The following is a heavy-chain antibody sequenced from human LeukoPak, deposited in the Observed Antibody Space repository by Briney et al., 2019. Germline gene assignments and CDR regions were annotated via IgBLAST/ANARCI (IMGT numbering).Heavy chain of an antibody. CDR1: GFTFSSYS. J-gene: IGHJ4*02. CDR3: ARDRTYGDLLAY. CDR2: ISSSSSYI. V-gene: IGHV3-21*01. Sequence: GGSLRLSCAASGFTFSSYSMNWVRQAPGKGLEWVSSISSSSSYIYYADSVKGRFTISRDNAKNSLYLQMNYLRAEDTAVYYCARDRTYGDLLAYWGQGTLVTVSS. D-gene: IGHD4-17*01.